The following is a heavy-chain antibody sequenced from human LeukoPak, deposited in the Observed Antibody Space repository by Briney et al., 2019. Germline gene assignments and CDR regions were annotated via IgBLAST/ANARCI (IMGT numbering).Heavy chain of an antibody. CDR3: ARYYYDSSGYYYIDY. Sequence: GGSLSLSCAASGFTFSDYYTTWIRQAPGKGLEWVSYISSSGSTIYYADSVKGRFTISRDNAKNSLYLQMNSLRAEDTAVYYCARYYYDSSGYYYIDYWGQGTLVTVSS. CDR2: ISSSGSTI. J-gene: IGHJ4*02. D-gene: IGHD3-22*01. CDR1: GFTFSDYY. V-gene: IGHV3-11*04.